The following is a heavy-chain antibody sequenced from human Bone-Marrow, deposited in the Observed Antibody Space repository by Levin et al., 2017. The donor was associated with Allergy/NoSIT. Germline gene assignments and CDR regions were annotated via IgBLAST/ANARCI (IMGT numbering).Heavy chain of an antibody. V-gene: IGHV1-2*02. D-gene: IGHD6-6*01. CDR2: INPNSGGT. Sequence: ASVKVSCKASGYTFTGYYMHWVRQAPGQGLEWMGWINPNSGGTNYAQKFQGRVTMTRDTSISTAYMELSRLRSDDTAVYYCARDIDGSSGYNWFDPWGQGTLVTVSS. CDR3: ARDIDGSSGYNWFDP. J-gene: IGHJ5*02. CDR1: GYTFTGYY.